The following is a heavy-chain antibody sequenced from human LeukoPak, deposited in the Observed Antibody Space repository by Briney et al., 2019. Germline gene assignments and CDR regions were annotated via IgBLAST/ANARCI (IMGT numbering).Heavy chain of an antibody. D-gene: IGHD2-21*01. V-gene: IGHV4-34*01. Sequence: SETLPLTCAVYGGSFSGYYWSWIRQPPGKGLEWIGEINHSGSTNYNPSLKSRVTISVDTSKNQFSLKLSSVTAADTAVYYCARSPQGRMIGFHFDYWGQGTLVTVSS. CDR1: GGSFSGYY. CDR2: INHSGST. CDR3: ARSPQGRMIGFHFDY. J-gene: IGHJ4*02.